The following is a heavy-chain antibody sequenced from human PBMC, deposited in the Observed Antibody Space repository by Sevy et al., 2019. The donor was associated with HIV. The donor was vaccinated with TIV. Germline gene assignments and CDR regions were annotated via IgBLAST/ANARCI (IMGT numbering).Heavy chain of an antibody. J-gene: IGHJ4*02. Sequence: SETLSLTCTVSGGSISNYYWSWIRQPPGKGLEWIGYIYYSGSTNYNPPLKGRVTISVDTSKNQFSLKVSSVTAADTAVYYCAGSMMGYDSFFDYWGQGTLVTVSS. CDR1: GGSISNYY. CDR2: IYYSGST. V-gene: IGHV4-59*01. CDR3: AGSMMGYDSFFDY. D-gene: IGHD5-12*01.